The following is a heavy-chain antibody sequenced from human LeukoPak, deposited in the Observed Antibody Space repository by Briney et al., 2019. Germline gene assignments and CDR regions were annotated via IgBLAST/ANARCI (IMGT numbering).Heavy chain of an antibody. V-gene: IGHV3-23*01. CDR1: GFTFSSYV. Sequence: GGSLRLSCAASGFTFSSYVMNWVRQAPGKGLEWVSGISTSGGSTYYADSVKGRFTISRDNSKNTLHLQMNNLRAEDTAVYYCARRNTGIDYWGQGTQVTVSS. CDR2: ISTSGGST. J-gene: IGHJ4*02. D-gene: IGHD4-17*01. CDR3: ARRNTGIDY.